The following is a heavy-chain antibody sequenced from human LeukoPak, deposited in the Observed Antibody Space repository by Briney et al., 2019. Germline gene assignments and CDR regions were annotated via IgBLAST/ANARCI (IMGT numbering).Heavy chain of an antibody. CDR1: GGTFSSYA. D-gene: IGHD6-19*01. J-gene: IGHJ6*02. CDR3: AAHLAVAGTHYYYGMDV. CDR2: IIPIFGTA. Sequence: SVKVSCKASGGTFSSYAISWVRQAPGQGLEWMGGIIPIFGTANYAQKFQGRVTITADESTSTAYMELSSLRSEDTAVYYCAAHLAVAGTHYYYGMDVWGQGTTVTVSS. V-gene: IGHV1-69*13.